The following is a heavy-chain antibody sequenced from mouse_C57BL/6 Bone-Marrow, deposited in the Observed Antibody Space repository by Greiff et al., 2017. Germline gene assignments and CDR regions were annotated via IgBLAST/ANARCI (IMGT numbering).Heavy chain of an antibody. CDR1: GFTFSDYY. J-gene: IGHJ3*01. D-gene: IGHD2-1*01. V-gene: IGHV5-12*01. CDR3: AILLRGFAY. Sequence: EVKLVESGGGLVQPGGSLKLSCAASGFTFSDYYMYWVRQTPEKRLEWVAYISNGGGSTYYPDTVKGRFTISRDNAKNTLYLQMSRLKSEDTAMYYCAILLRGFAYWGQGTLVTVSA. CDR2: ISNGGGST.